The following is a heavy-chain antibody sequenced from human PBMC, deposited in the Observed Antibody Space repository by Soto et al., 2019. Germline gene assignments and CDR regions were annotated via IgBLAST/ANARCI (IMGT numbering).Heavy chain of an antibody. Sequence: ASVKVSCKASGNTFSSYVIDWVRQAPGQRLEWMGWINVGNGNTKHSQKFQGRVTITRDTSASTAYMDLSSLRSEDTAVYFCASGTPGGYSNAFYIWGQGTMVTVSS. CDR3: ASGTPGGYSNAFYI. CDR1: GNTFSSYV. D-gene: IGHD2-2*03. CDR2: INVGNGNT. J-gene: IGHJ3*02. V-gene: IGHV1-3*01.